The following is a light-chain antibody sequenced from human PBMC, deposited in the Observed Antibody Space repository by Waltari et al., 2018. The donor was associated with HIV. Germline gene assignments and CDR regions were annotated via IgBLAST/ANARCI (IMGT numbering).Light chain of an antibody. CDR1: QSVSSN. V-gene: IGKV3-15*01. CDR2: SAS. Sequence: DIVMTQSPATLSVSPVERATLSCRASQSVSSNLAWYQQKPGQAPRLLIYSASTRATGIPARFSGSGSGTEFTLTISSLQSEDFAVYYCQQYNNWPYTFGQGTKLEIK. CDR3: QQYNNWPYT. J-gene: IGKJ2*01.